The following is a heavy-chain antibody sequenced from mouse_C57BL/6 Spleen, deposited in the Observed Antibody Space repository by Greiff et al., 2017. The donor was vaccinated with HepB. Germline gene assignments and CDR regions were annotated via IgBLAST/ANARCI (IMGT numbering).Heavy chain of an antibody. CDR1: GYTFTDYE. J-gene: IGHJ3*01. D-gene: IGHD2-1*01. Sequence: QVQLKESGAELVRPGASVTLSCKASGYTFTDYEMHWVKQTPVHGLEWIGAIDPETGGTAYNQKFKGKAILTADKSSSTAYMELRSLTSEDSAVYYCTNYYGNYGAYWGQGTLVTVSA. V-gene: IGHV1-15*01. CDR2: IDPETGGT. CDR3: TNYYGNYGAY.